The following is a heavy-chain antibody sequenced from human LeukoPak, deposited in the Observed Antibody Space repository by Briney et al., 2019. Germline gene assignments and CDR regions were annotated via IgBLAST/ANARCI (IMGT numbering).Heavy chain of an antibody. CDR1: GDSISSYY. V-gene: IGHV4-59*08. CDR2: IHYSGST. CDR3: ARHVYGGNGDRFDF. D-gene: IGHD2-15*01. Sequence: SETLSLTCTVSGDSISSYYWSWIRQPPGKGLEWIGYIHYSGSTNYNPSLKSRAAISGDTSKNRFSLKLSSVTAADTAVYYCARHVYGGNGDRFDFWGRGTLVTVSS. J-gene: IGHJ4*02.